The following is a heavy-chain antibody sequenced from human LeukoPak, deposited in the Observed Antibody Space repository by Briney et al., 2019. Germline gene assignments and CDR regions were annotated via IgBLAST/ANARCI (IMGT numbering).Heavy chain of an antibody. CDR3: ARDSGYSSSWYRGDFDY. Sequence: ASVKVSCKASGYTFTSYAMHWVRQAPGQRLEWMGWINAGNGNTKYSQKFQGRVTITRDTSASTAYMELSSLRSEDTAVYYCARDSGYSSSWYRGDFDYWGQGTLVTVSS. V-gene: IGHV1-3*01. CDR1: GYTFTSYA. CDR2: INAGNGNT. J-gene: IGHJ4*02. D-gene: IGHD6-13*01.